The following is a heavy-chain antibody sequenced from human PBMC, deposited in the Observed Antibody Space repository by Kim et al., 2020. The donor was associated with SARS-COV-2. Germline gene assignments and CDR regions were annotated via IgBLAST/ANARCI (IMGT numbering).Heavy chain of an antibody. CDR1: GFTFSDYY. Sequence: GGSLRLSCAASGFTFSDYYMSWIRQAPGKGLEWVSYISSSGSTIYYADSVKGRFTISRDNAKNSLYLQMNSLRAEDTAVYYCARASRSSPWWFGELLDYWGQGTLVTVSS. CDR2: ISSSGSTI. J-gene: IGHJ4*02. D-gene: IGHD3-10*01. V-gene: IGHV3-11*01. CDR3: ARASRSSPWWFGELLDY.